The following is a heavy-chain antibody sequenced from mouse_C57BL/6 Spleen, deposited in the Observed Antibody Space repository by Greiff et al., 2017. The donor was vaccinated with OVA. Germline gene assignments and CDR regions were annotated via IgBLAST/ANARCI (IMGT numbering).Heavy chain of an antibody. CDR2: IYPGSGST. CDR3: ARERDYGSSYNWYFDV. J-gene: IGHJ1*03. D-gene: IGHD1-1*01. CDR1: GYTFTSYW. V-gene: IGHV1-55*01. Sequence: VQLQQPGAELVKPGASVKMSCKASGYTFTSYWITWVKQRPGQGLEWIGDIYPGSGSTNYNEKFKSKATLTVDTSSSTAYMQLSSLTSEDSAVYYCARERDYGSSYNWYFDVWGTGTTVTVSS.